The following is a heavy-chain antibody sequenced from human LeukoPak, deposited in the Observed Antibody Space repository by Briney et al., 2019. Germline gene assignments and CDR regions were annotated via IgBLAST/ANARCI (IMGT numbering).Heavy chain of an antibody. J-gene: IGHJ1*01. CDR2: ISWDGVSR. V-gene: IGHV3-43*01. CDR1: GFSFDEYT. CDR3: AKDLDSSGYRFYFRH. Sequence: GGSLRLSCAASGFSFDEYTLHWVRQAPGKGLEWVSLISWDGVSRDYADSVKGRFTISRDNSIISLYLQMNSLRTEDTALYYCAKDLDSSGYRFYFRHWGHGTLVTVSS. D-gene: IGHD3-22*01.